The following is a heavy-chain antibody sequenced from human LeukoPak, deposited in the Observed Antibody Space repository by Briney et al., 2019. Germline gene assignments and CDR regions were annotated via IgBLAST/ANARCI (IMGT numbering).Heavy chain of an antibody. CDR3: AREATDDSSGPTDY. CDR2: IYYSGST. V-gene: IGHV4-39*07. D-gene: IGHD3-22*01. J-gene: IGHJ4*02. Sequence: SETLSLTCTVSGGSIGSSSYYWGWIRQPPGKGLEWIGSIYYSGSTYYNPSLKSRVTISVDTSKNQFSLKLSSVTAADTAVYCCAREATDDSSGPTDYWGQGTLVTVSS. CDR1: GGSIGSSSYY.